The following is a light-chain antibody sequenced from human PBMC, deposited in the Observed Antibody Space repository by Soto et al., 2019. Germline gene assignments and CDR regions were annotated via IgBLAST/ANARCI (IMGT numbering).Light chain of an antibody. CDR1: GGIGNL. CDR3: QQRHNWPIT. Sequence: EIVLTQSPATLSFSPWERATLSCRASGGIGNLLAWYQQRPGQAPRLLIYDAFSRAPGIPARFSGGGSGTDFTLTISSLEPEDFGVYYCQQRHNWPITLGQGTRLEI. V-gene: IGKV3-11*01. J-gene: IGKJ5*01. CDR2: DAF.